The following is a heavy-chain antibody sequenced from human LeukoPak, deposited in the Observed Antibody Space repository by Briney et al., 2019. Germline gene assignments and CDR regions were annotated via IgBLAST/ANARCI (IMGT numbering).Heavy chain of an antibody. CDR1: GGSLSSGSYY. Sequence: PSQTLSLTCTDPGGSLSSGSYYWSWIRQPAGKGLEWIGRIYTSGSTNYNPSLKSRVTISVDTSKNQFSLKLSSVTAADTAVYYCARGEYYYDSSGYYYQYFQHWGQGTLVTVSS. CDR2: IYTSGST. V-gene: IGHV4-61*02. CDR3: ARGEYYYDSSGYYYQYFQH. D-gene: IGHD3-22*01. J-gene: IGHJ1*01.